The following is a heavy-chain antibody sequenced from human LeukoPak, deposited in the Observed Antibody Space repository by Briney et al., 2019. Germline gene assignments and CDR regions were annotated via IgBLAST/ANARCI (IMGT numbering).Heavy chain of an antibody. V-gene: IGHV1-18*01. CDR1: GYTFINYD. CDR2: ISAYHGNT. J-gene: IGHJ4*02. D-gene: IGHD5-24*01. Sequence: ASVKVSCKASGYTFINYDFSWVRQAPGQGLEWMGWISAYHGNTHFAQNFQDRVTMTTDISTRTVHMEVRSLRSDDTAIYYCARQRKTDLDYWGQGTLVTVSS. CDR3: ARQRKTDLDY.